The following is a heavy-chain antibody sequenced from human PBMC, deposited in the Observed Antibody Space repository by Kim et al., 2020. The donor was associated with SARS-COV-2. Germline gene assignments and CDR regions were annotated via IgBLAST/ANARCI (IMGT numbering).Heavy chain of an antibody. D-gene: IGHD3-3*01. Sequence: SETLSLTCTVSGGSISSSSYYWGWIRQPPGKGLEWIGSIYYSGSTYYNPSLKSRVTISVDTSKNQFSLKLSSVTAADTAVYYCARQGHYGFWSGYLGYWGQGTLVTVSS. CDR3: ARQGHYGFWSGYLGY. V-gene: IGHV4-39*01. J-gene: IGHJ4*02. CDR2: IYYSGST. CDR1: GGSISSSSYY.